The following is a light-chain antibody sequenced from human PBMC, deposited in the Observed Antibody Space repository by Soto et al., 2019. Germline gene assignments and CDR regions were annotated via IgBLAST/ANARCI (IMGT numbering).Light chain of an antibody. V-gene: IGKV3-20*01. Sequence: EIVLTQSPGTLSLSPGERATLSCRASHSVSSSYLAWYQQKPGQAPRLLIYGASSRATGIPDRFSGSGSGKDFARTISRLEPEDFAVYYCQQYGSSPPYTFGQGTKLEIK. CDR2: GAS. CDR1: HSVSSSY. CDR3: QQYGSSPPYT. J-gene: IGKJ2*01.